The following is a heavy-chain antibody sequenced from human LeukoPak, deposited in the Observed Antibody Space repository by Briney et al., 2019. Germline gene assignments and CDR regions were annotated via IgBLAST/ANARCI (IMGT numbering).Heavy chain of an antibody. J-gene: IGHJ4*02. CDR1: GGSISSSSYY. V-gene: IGHV4-39*01. D-gene: IGHD3-22*01. Sequence: SETLSLTCTVSGGSISSSSYYWGWIRQPPGKGLEWIGSIYYSGGTYYNPSLKSRVTISVDTSMNQFSLKLSSVTAADTAVYYCARQIGGDYYDSSFVVYWGQGTLVTVSS. CDR2: IYYSGGT. CDR3: ARQIGGDYYDSSFVVY.